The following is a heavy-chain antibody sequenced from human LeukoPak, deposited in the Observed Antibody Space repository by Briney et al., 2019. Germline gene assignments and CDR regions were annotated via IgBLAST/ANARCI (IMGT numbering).Heavy chain of an antibody. CDR3: ARDLSDYYGSGSYRPIDAFDI. D-gene: IGHD3-10*01. Sequence: PSETLSLTCAVYGGSFSGYYWSWIRQPPGKGLEWIGEINHSGSLNYNPSLKSRVTISIDTPKNQFSLKLSPVTAADTAVYYCARDLSDYYGSGSYRPIDAFDIWGQGTMVTVSS. J-gene: IGHJ3*02. CDR2: INHSGSL. CDR1: GGSFSGYY. V-gene: IGHV4-34*01.